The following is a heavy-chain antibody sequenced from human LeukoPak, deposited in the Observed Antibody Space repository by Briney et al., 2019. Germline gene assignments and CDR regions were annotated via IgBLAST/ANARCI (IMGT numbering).Heavy chain of an antibody. D-gene: IGHD5-18*01. CDR3: ARHVDTAMVSSWFDP. CDR2: IYYSGST. Sequence: PSETLSLTCTVSGGSISSSSYYWGWIRQPPGKGLEWIGSIYYSGSTYYNPSLKSRVTMSVDTSKNQFSLKLSSVTAADTAVYYCARHVDTAMVSSWFDPWGQGTLVTVSS. V-gene: IGHV4-39*01. J-gene: IGHJ5*02. CDR1: GGSISSSSYY.